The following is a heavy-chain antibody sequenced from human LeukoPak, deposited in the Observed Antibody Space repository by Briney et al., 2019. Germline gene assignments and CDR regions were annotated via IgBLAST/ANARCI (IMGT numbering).Heavy chain of an antibody. Sequence: SETLSLTCTVSSDSISSNYWTWIRQPPGKGLEWIGHIQHSGSTNYNSSPKSRVTISVDTSKNQFSLKLTSVTAADTAVYYCARHRYSSGWVDYWGQGTLVTVSS. D-gene: IGHD5-18*01. CDR1: SDSISSNY. V-gene: IGHV4-59*08. CDR2: IQHSGST. CDR3: ARHRYSSGWVDY. J-gene: IGHJ4*02.